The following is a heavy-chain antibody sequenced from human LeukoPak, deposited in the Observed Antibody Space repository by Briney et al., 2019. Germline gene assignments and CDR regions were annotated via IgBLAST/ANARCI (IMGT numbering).Heavy chain of an antibody. CDR1: GFTFNNYA. D-gene: IGHD4-17*01. CDR2: ISGSGLST. V-gene: IGHV3-23*01. J-gene: IGHJ5*02. Sequence: GGSLRLSCAASGFTFNNYAMSWVRQAPGKGLEWVSAISGSGLSTYYADSVKGRFTISRDNSKNTVYLQMNSLRADDTAVYYCAKDRRGLYGDYEGGWFDPWGQGTLVTVSS. CDR3: AKDRRGLYGDYEGGWFDP.